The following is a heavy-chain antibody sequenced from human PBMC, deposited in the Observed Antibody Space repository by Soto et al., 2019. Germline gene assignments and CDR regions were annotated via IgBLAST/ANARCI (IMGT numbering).Heavy chain of an antibody. J-gene: IGHJ6*03. V-gene: IGHV4-34*04. CDR3: ARGLLLWFGELSRRGGYYYCMYV. Sequence: QVQLQQWGAGLLKPSETLSLTCAVYGGSFSGYYWSWIRQTPGKGLEWIGEINDSGSTNNNPSLTSRGTMLLAPPKNQFALKLGSVTAADTPVYYCARGLLLWFGELSRRGGYYYCMYVWGKGTTVTVSS. CDR1: GGSFSGYY. CDR2: INDSGST. D-gene: IGHD3-10*01.